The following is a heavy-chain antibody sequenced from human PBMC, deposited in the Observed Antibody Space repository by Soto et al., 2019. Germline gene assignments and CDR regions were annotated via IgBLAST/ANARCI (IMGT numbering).Heavy chain of an antibody. CDR1: GGTFSRYA. Sequence: QVQLEQSGFEVKKPGSSVKVSCRASGGTFSRYAISWVRQAPGQGLEWMGGIMPIFGTANYAQKFQDRVTITADEYTSTAYMALRSLRSEATAVYYCARVSYYYGSGNLYGMDVWGQGTTVTVSS. CDR3: ARVSYYYGSGNLYGMDV. CDR2: IMPIFGTA. J-gene: IGHJ6*02. V-gene: IGHV1-69*12. D-gene: IGHD3-10*01.